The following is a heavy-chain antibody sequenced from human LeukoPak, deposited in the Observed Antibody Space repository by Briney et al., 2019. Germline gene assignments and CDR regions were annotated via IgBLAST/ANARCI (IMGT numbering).Heavy chain of an antibody. J-gene: IGHJ4*02. CDR2: IFPGDSDT. D-gene: IGHD6-13*01. Sequence: GEALKTSCKASGCRFTTHWLGWVRQMPGEGLEVMGIIFPGDSDTSYSPSFQGPVTISADTSVSTAYLQWSSLKASDSAMYYCARPMVAAHGKGFLYWGQGTLVTVSS. V-gene: IGHV5-51*01. CDR3: ARPMVAAHGKGFLY. CDR1: GCRFTTHW.